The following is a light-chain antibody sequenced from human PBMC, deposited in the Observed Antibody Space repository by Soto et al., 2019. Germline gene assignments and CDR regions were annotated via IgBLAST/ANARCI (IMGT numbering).Light chain of an antibody. CDR3: QQYGSSGIT. CDR1: QSVSSSY. Sequence: EIVLTQSPGTLSLSPGERATLSCRASQSVSSSYLAWYQQKPGQAPRLLIYGASSRATGIPDRFSGSGSGTDFTLTISRLEPEDFAVYYCQQYGSSGITFGQATLLEIK. J-gene: IGKJ5*01. CDR2: GAS. V-gene: IGKV3-20*01.